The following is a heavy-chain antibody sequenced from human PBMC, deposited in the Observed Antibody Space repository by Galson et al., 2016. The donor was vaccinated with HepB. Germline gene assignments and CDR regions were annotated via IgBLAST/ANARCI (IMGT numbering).Heavy chain of an antibody. V-gene: IGHV1-18*01. D-gene: IGHD4-17*01. CDR1: GYTFSNYG. CDR2: ISAFNGNT. CDR3: ARPTYGTICYFDS. J-gene: IGHJ4*02. Sequence: SVKVSCKASGYTFSNYGINWVRQAPGQGLEWMGWISAFNGNTDYAQNFQDRVTMTTDTSTSTAYMELRSLRSDDTAVYYCARPTYGTICYFDSWGRGTLVTVSS.